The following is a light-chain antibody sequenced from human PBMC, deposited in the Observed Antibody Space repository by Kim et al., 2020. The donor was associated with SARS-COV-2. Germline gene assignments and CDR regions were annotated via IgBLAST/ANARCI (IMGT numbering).Light chain of an antibody. V-gene: IGLV2-14*03. CDR3: SSYASLNTVV. CDR1: SSDVGGYNY. J-gene: IGLJ2*01. Sequence: QSALTQPASVSGSPGQSITISCTGTSSDVGGYNYVSCYQQHPATAPKLMIYDVSNRPSGVAHLFAGSKSGNTASLIISGLQAEDEADYYGSSYASLNTVVFGGGTQVTVL. CDR2: DVS.